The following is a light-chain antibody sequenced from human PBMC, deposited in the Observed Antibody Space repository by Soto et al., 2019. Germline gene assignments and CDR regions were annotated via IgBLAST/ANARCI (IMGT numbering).Light chain of an antibody. J-gene: IGKJ3*01. V-gene: IGKV3-20*01. CDR3: QQYGTSFT. Sequence: EIVLTQSPGTLSLSPGERATLSCRASQSVSSNYLAWYKQRPRQAPRLLIYGASTRATGIPDRFSGSGSGTDFTLTITRLEPEDLAVYYCQQYGTSFTFGAGTKVDIK. CDR2: GAS. CDR1: QSVSSNY.